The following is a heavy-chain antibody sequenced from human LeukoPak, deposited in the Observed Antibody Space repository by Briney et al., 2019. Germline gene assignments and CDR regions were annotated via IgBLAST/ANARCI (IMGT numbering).Heavy chain of an antibody. V-gene: IGHV3-21*01. CDR3: ARGLTTRGIAVAGSDY. CDR1: GFTFSSYS. Sequence: PGGSLGLSCAASGFTFSSYSMNWVRQAPGKGLEWVSSISSSSSYIYYADSVKGRFTISRDNAKNSLYLQMNSLRAEDTAVYYCARGLTTRGIAVAGSDYWGQGALVTVSS. J-gene: IGHJ4*02. D-gene: IGHD6-19*01. CDR2: ISSSSSYI.